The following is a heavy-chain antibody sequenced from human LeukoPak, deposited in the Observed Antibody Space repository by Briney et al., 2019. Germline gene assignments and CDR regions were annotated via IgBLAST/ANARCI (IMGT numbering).Heavy chain of an antibody. CDR2: IWYDGSNK. J-gene: IGHJ3*02. V-gene: IGHV3-33*06. D-gene: IGHD3-9*01. CDR3: AKEEDYDILAYDAFDI. CDR1: GFTFSSYG. Sequence: GGSLRLSCAASGFTFSSYGMHWVRQAPGKGLEWVAVIWYDGSNKYYAASVKGRFTISRDNSYNTLYLQMNSLRAEDTAVYYCAKEEDYDILAYDAFDIWGQGTMVTVSS.